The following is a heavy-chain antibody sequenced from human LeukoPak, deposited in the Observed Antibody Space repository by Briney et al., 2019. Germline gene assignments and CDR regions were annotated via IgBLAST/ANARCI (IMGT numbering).Heavy chain of an antibody. CDR3: ARTEGFGELLPFDY. Sequence: SETLSLTCTVSGGSISTMLYYWAWFRQPPGKDPEWIGTISYSGSTYYNPSLKSRVTISVDKSRNGFSLKLTSVTAADTAVYYCARTEGFGELLPFDYWGQGTLVTVSS. CDR2: ISYSGST. CDR1: GGSISTMLYY. V-gene: IGHV4-39*02. J-gene: IGHJ4*02. D-gene: IGHD3-10*01.